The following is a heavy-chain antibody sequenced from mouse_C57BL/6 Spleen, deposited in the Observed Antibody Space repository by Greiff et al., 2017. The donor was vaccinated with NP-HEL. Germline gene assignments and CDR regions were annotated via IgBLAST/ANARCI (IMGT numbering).Heavy chain of an antibody. D-gene: IGHD4-1*01. CDR2: IDPETGGT. CDR1: GYTFTDYE. V-gene: IGHV1-15*01. CDR3: NWDKRDFDY. Sequence: VKLMESGAELVRPGASVTLSCKASGYTFTDYEMHWVKQTPVHGLEWIGAIDPETGGTAYNQKFKGKAILTADKSSSTAYMELRSLTSEDSAVYYCNWDKRDFDYWGQGTTLTVSS. J-gene: IGHJ2*01.